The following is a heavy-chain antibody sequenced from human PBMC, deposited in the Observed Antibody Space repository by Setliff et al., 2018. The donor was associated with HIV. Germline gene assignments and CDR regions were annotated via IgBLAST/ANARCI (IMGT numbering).Heavy chain of an antibody. CDR1: GGTFSSYA. Sequence: ASVKVSCKASGGTFSSYAISWVRQAPGQGLEWMGGIIPILGIANYAQKFQGRVTITADKSTSTAYMELSSLRSEDTAVYYCARDYYYDSSGYYQYYFDYWGQGTLVTVSS. CDR3: ARDYYYDSSGYYQYYFDY. V-gene: IGHV1-69*10. CDR2: IIPILGIA. J-gene: IGHJ4*02. D-gene: IGHD3-22*01.